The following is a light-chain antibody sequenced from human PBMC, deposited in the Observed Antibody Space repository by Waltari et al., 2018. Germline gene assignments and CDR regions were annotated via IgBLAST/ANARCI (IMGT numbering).Light chain of an antibody. V-gene: IGKV1-33*01. Sequence: DIQMTQSPSYLSAYIGDRVTITCQASQDIRNHLHWYQQKPGRAPKLLIYDASNLQTGVPSRFSGSGSATHFTFTISSLQPEDIATYYCQKYDNLPLFGGGSKVEI. CDR2: DAS. J-gene: IGKJ4*01. CDR1: QDIRNH. CDR3: QKYDNLPL.